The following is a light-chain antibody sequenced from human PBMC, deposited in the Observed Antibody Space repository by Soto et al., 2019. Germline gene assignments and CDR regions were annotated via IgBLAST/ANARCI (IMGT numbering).Light chain of an antibody. Sequence: QSVLTQPPSVSGAPGQRVTISCTGSSSNIGAGRDVHWYQQLPGTAPKLLIYGNSNRPSGVPDRFSVSKSGASASLAISGLRAEDEGDYRCQSYGTGLSGLYVFGTGTKLTVL. V-gene: IGLV1-40*01. J-gene: IGLJ1*01. CDR3: QSYGTGLSGLYV. CDR1: SSNIGAGRD. CDR2: GNS.